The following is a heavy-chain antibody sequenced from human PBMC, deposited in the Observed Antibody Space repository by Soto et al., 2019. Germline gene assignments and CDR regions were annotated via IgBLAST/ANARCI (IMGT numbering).Heavy chain of an antibody. CDR3: AKSIVAVAGPVDY. J-gene: IGHJ4*02. V-gene: IGHV3-23*01. CDR2: ISGSGGST. Sequence: EVQLLESGGGLVQPGESLRLSCAASGFTFSSYAMSWVRQAPGKGLEWVSTISGSGGSTHYADSVKGQFTISRDNSKNMVYLQVNSLRAEDTAVNYCAKSIVAVAGPVDYWGQGTLVTVSS. D-gene: IGHD6-19*01. CDR1: GFTFSSYA.